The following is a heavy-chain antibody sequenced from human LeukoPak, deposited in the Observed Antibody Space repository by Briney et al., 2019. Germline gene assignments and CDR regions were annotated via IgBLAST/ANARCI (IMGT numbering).Heavy chain of an antibody. CDR1: GFTFSTSA. V-gene: IGHV3-23*01. J-gene: IGHJ5*02. CDR3: AKGGGLLWLGESARWFDP. Sequence: GGYLRLSCAASGFTFSTSAMSWVRQAPGKGLEYFSTVSGGGGTSTYYTDSVAGRFFISRDDPKNTLYLQMSSLRVEDTAVYYCAKGGGLLWLGESARWFDPWGQGTLVTVSS. CDR2: VSGGGGTST. D-gene: IGHD3-10*01.